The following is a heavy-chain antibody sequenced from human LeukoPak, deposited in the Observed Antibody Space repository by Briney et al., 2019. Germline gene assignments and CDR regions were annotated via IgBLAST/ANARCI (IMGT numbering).Heavy chain of an antibody. Sequence: ASVKVSCKASGYTFTAFYMHLVRQAPGQGLEWMGRINPNSGGTKYAQKFQGRVTMTTDTSINTAYLELSRLRSDDTAVYYCARGYSSSWLDYWGQGTLVTVSS. V-gene: IGHV1-2*06. D-gene: IGHD6-13*01. CDR1: GYTFTAFY. J-gene: IGHJ4*02. CDR3: ARGYSSSWLDY. CDR2: INPNSGGT.